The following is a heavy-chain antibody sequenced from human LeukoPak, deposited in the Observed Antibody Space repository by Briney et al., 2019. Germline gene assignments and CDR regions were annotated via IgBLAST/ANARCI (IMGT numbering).Heavy chain of an antibody. CDR1: GGSISSYY. CDR2: IYTSGST. D-gene: IGHD6-13*01. CDR3: ARDASSSWYNYYYYYYMDV. V-gene: IGHV4-4*07. Sequence: SETLSLTCTVSGGSISSYYWSWIRQPAGKGLEWIGRIYTSGSTNYNPSLKSRVTMSVDTSKNQFSLKLSSVAAADTAVYYCARDASSSWYNYYYYYYMDVWGKGTTVTVSS. J-gene: IGHJ6*03.